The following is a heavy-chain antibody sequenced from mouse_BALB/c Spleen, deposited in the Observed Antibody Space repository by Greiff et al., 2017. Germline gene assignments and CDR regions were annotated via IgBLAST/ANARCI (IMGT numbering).Heavy chain of an antibody. D-gene: IGHD2-3*01. Sequence: EVQLQQSGAELVKPGASVKLSCTASGFNIKDTYMHWVKQRPEQGLEWIGRIDPANGNTITADTSSNTAYLQLSSLTSEDTAVYYCAFYDGYYFYYFDYWGQGTTLTVSS. CDR2: IDPANGN. CDR1: GFNIKDTY. V-gene: IGHV14-3*02. CDR3: AFYDGYYFYYFDY. J-gene: IGHJ2*01.